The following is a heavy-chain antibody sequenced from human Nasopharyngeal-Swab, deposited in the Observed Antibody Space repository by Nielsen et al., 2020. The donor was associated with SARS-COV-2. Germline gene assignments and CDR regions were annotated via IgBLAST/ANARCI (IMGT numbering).Heavy chain of an antibody. CDR2: ISAYNGNT. CDR3: AKVRGGYSSSWYDY. D-gene: IGHD6-13*01. Sequence: GRQAPGQGLEWMGWISAYNGNTNYAQKLQGRVTMTTDTSTSTAYMELRSLRSDDTAVYYCAKVRGGYSSSWYDYWGQGTLVTVSS. J-gene: IGHJ4*02. V-gene: IGHV1-18*01.